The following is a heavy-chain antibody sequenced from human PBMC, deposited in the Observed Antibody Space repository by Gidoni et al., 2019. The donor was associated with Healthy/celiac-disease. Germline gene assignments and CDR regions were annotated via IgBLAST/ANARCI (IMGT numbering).Heavy chain of an antibody. V-gene: IGHV4-34*01. J-gene: IGHJ5*02. Sequence: QVQLQQWGAGLLKPSETMSLTCAVYGGSFSGYYRSWIRQPPGKGLEWIGEINHSVSTNYNPSLKSRGPRSVDTSKNQFSLKLSSVTAADTAVYYCARVVVVRNNWCDPWGQGTLVTVSS. D-gene: IGHD2-2*01. CDR3: ARVVVVRNNWCDP. CDR2: INHSVST. CDR1: GGSFSGYY.